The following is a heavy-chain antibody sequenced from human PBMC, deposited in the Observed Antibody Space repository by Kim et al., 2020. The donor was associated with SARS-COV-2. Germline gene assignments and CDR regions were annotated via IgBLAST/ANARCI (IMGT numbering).Heavy chain of an antibody. D-gene: IGHD6-19*01. CDR2: INAGNGNT. J-gene: IGHJ4*02. CDR3: ARVNYPYSSGWSTPRAPGY. V-gene: IGHV1-3*01. Sequence: ASVKVSCKASGYTFTSYAMHWVRQAPGQRLEWMGWINAGNGNTKYSQKFQDRVTITRDTSASTAYMELSSLRSEDTAVYYCARVNYPYSSGWSTPRAPGYWGQGTLVTVSS. CDR1: GYTFTSYA.